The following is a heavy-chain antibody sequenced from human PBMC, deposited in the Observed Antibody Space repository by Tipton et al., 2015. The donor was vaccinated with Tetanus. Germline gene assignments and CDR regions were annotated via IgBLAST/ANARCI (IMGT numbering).Heavy chain of an antibody. CDR1: GFTFDDYA. CDR2: ISGGSDYM. CDR3: ARQRVAYSSTWYDS. D-gene: IGHD5-18*01. J-gene: IGHJ5*01. V-gene: IGHV3-21*01. Sequence: SLRLSCAASGFTFDDYAMHWVRQAPGKGLEWVSSISGGSDYMYYGDSVRGRFTISRDNAQNSLFLQMNSLRAEDTAVYYCARQRVAYSSTWYDSWGQGIMVTVSS.